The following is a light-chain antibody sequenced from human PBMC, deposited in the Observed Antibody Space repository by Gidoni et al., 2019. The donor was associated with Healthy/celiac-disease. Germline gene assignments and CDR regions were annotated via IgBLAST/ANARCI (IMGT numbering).Light chain of an antibody. CDR2: DAS. Sequence: DIQMTQSTSSLSASVGDRVTSTCQASQDISNYLNWYQQKPGKAPKLLIYDASNLETVLPSWFSGSGSGTVFPFTISSLQPDFIATYYCQQYDNQLTFGGGTKVEIK. CDR1: QDISNY. CDR3: QQYDNQLT. V-gene: IGKV1-33*01. J-gene: IGKJ4*01.